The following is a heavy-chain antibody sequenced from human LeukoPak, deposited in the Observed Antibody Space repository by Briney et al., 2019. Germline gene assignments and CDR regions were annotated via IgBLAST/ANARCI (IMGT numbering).Heavy chain of an antibody. V-gene: IGHV1-18*01. CDR1: GYTLSSYG. CDR2: ISAYNGNT. Sequence: ASVTVSCKASGYTLSSYGISWVRQAPGQGLEWMGWISAYNGNTKYAQKLQGRVTMTTDTSTSTVYMELRSLRSDDTAVYYCARDLGGRWDYFDYWGQGTLVTVSS. CDR3: ARDLGGRWDYFDY. J-gene: IGHJ4*02. D-gene: IGHD3-16*01.